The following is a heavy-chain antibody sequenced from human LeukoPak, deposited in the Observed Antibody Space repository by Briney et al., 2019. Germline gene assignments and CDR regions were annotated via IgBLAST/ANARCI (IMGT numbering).Heavy chain of an antibody. Sequence: GGSLRLSCAASRFTFSSYAMSWVRQAPGKGLEWVSAISGSGGSTYYADSVKGRFTISRDNSKNTLYLQMNSLRAEDTAVYYCAKRAPDSSGYYRSYYFDYWGQGTVVTVSS. CDR1: RFTFSSYA. D-gene: IGHD3-22*01. J-gene: IGHJ4*02. CDR2: ISGSGGST. CDR3: AKRAPDSSGYYRSYYFDY. V-gene: IGHV3-23*01.